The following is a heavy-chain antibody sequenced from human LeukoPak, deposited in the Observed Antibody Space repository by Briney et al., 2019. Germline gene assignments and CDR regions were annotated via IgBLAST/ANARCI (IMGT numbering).Heavy chain of an antibody. Sequence: GGSLRLSCAASGFTFSSYAMHWVRQAPGKGLEWVTVIANDGRDKKYADSVRGRFTISRDNSKNTVYLQMDSLRVEDMAVYYCAKDSKITSADYYFDYWGLGTLVIVSS. V-gene: IGHV3-30*04. D-gene: IGHD6-13*01. CDR3: AKDSKITSADYYFDY. CDR2: IANDGRDK. J-gene: IGHJ4*02. CDR1: GFTFSSYA.